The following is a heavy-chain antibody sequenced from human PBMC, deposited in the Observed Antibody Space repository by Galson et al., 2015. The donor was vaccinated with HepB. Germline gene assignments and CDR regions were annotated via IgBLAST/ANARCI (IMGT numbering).Heavy chain of an antibody. Sequence: SLRLSCAASGFTFSSYWMHWVRQAPGKGLVWVSRINSDGSSTSYADSVKGRFTISRDNAKNTLYLQMNSLRAEDTAVYYCARDLGLLWFGDPLDYWGQGTLVTVSS. CDR3: ARDLGLLWFGDPLDY. CDR1: GFTFSSYW. V-gene: IGHV3-74*01. D-gene: IGHD3-10*01. J-gene: IGHJ4*02. CDR2: INSDGSST.